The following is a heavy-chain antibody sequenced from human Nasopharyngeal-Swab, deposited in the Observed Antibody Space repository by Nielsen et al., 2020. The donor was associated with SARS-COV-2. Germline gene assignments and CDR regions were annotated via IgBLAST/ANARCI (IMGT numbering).Heavy chain of an antibody. CDR3: AKEGATGWFDP. D-gene: IGHD3-10*01. Sequence: GESLKISCAASGFSLSSYWMHWVRQAPGKGLSWVSRINPDGNTINYADSVKGRFTISRDTAKNTLYLQMNSLRAEDTAVYYCAKEGATGWFDPWGQGTLVTVSS. V-gene: IGHV3-74*01. CDR2: INPDGNTI. J-gene: IGHJ5*02. CDR1: GFSLSSYW.